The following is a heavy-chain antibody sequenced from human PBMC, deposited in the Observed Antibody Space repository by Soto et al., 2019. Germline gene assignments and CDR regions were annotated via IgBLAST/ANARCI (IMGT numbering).Heavy chain of an antibody. CDR2: ISSSSSYI. J-gene: IGHJ6*02. V-gene: IGHV3-21*01. D-gene: IGHD4-4*01. CDR3: ARVSGVTTVYYYGMDV. CDR1: GFTFSSYS. Sequence: GGSLRLSCAASGFTFSSYSMNWVRQAPGKGLEWVSSISSSSSYIYYADSVKGRFTISRDNAKNSLYLQMNSLRAEDTAVYYCARVSGVTTVYYYGMDVWGQGTTVTVSS.